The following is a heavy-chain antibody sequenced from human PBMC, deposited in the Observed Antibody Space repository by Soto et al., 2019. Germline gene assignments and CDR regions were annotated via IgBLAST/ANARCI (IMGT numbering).Heavy chain of an antibody. CDR1: GYTFTSYA. V-gene: IGHV1-3*01. Sequence: VKVSCKASGYTFTSYAMHWVRQAPGQRPEWMGWINAGNGNTKYSQKFQGRVTITRDTSASTAYMELSSLRSEDTAVYYCARGTTTRGPLFDYWGQGTLVTVSS. D-gene: IGHD1-7*01. CDR2: INAGNGNT. CDR3: ARGTTTRGPLFDY. J-gene: IGHJ4*02.